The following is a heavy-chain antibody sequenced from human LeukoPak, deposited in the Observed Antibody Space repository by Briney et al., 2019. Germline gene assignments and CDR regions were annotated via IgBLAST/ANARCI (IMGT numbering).Heavy chain of an antibody. Sequence: GGSLRLSCAASGFTFSSYAMSWVRQAPGKGLEWVSAISGSGGSTYYADSVKGRFTISRDNSKNTLYLQMNSLRAEDTAVYYCAKDRTRPFSPTLTDYWGQGTLVTVSS. J-gene: IGHJ4*02. V-gene: IGHV3-23*01. CDR2: ISGSGGST. CDR3: AKDRTRPFSPTLTDY. D-gene: IGHD6-6*01. CDR1: GFTFSSYA.